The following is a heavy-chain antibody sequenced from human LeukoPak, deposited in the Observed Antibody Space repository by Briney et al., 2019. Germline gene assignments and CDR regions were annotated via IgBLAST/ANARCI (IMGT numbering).Heavy chain of an antibody. Sequence: GSSVKVSYKASGGTFSSYAISWVRQAPGQGLEWMGGIIPIFGTANYARKFQGRVTITTDESTSTAYMELSSLRSEDTAVYYCARARCSGGSCYEAYWGQGTLVTVSS. J-gene: IGHJ4*02. CDR2: IIPIFGTA. D-gene: IGHD2-15*01. CDR1: GGTFSSYA. CDR3: ARARCSGGSCYEAY. V-gene: IGHV1-69*05.